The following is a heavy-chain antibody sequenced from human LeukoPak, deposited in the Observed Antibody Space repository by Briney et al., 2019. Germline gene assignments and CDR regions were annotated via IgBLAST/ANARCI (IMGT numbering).Heavy chain of an antibody. V-gene: IGHV1-69*02. CDR3: ARVKAVGVPVAIDAYFDYGMDV. J-gene: IGHJ6*02. Sequence: GASVKVSCKVSGGTFSKNSISWVRQAPGQGLEWMGRTIPIVGVEHYAQKFQGRVTITADMSTSTAYMDLSSLRSDDTAVYYCARVKAVGVPVAIDAYFDYGMDVWDQGTTVIVSS. CDR1: GGTFSKNS. CDR2: TIPIVGVE. D-gene: IGHD3-16*01.